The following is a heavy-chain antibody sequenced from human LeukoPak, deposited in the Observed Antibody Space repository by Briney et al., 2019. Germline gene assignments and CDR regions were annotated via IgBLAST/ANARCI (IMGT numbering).Heavy chain of an antibody. V-gene: IGHV3-23*01. D-gene: IGHD5-18*01. CDR2: ISGSGGST. CDR3: ATWIQLWLYDY. J-gene: IGHJ4*02. Sequence: QSGGSLRLSCAASGFTFSSYAMSWVRQAPGKGLEWVSAISGSGGSTYYADSVKGRFTISRGNSKNTLYLQMNSLRAEDTAVYYCATWIQLWLYDYWGQGTLVTVSS. CDR1: GFTFSSYA.